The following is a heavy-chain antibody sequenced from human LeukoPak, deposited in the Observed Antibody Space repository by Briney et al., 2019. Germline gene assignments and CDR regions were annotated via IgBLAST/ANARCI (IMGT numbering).Heavy chain of an antibody. CDR2: INHSGST. Sequence: PSETLSLTCAVYGGSFSGYYWSWIRQPPGKGLEWIGKINHSGSTNYNPSLKSRVTISVDTSKNQFSLKLSSVTAADTAVYYCARESPTYYYGSGSYYGMDVWGQGTTVTVSS. D-gene: IGHD3-10*01. CDR1: GGSFSGYY. CDR3: ARESPTYYYGSGSYYGMDV. V-gene: IGHV4-34*01. J-gene: IGHJ6*02.